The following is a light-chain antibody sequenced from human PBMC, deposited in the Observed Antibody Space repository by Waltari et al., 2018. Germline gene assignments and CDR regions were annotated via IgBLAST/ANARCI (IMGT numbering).Light chain of an antibody. Sequence: QSVLTQPRSVSGSPGQSVTISCTGTSSAVGGNNYVSWYQQHPGKAPKFMMFDVSKRPSGVPDRFSGSKSGNTASLTISGLQGEDEADYYCCSYLGNSNWVFGGGTKLTVL. J-gene: IGLJ3*02. V-gene: IGLV2-11*01. CDR1: SSAVGGNNY. CDR2: DVS. CDR3: CSYLGNSNWV.